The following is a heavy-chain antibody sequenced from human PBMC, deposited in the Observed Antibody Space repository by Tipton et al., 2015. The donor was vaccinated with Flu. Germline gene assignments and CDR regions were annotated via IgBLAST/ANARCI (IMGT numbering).Heavy chain of an antibody. CDR2: IYYSGST. Sequence: TLSLTCTVSGGSISSYYWSWIRQPPGKGLEWIGYIYYSGSTNYNPSLKSRVTISVDTSKNQFSLKLSSVTAADTAVYYCAREGPPARYYYGSGTYWYFDLWGRGTLVTVSS. CDR1: GGSISSYY. D-gene: IGHD3-10*01. J-gene: IGHJ2*01. CDR3: AREGPPARYYYGSGTYWYFDL. V-gene: IGHV4-59*01.